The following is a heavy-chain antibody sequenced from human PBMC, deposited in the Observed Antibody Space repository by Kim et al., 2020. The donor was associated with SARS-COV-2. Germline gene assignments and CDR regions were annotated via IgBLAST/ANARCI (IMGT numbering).Heavy chain of an antibody. CDR2: IIPIFGTA. D-gene: IGHD6-19*01. CDR3: ARHGSAVAGTDY. Sequence: SVKVSCKASGGTFSSYAISWVRQAPGQGLEWMGGIIPIFGTANYAQKFQGRVTITADESTSTAYMELSSLRSEDTAVYYCARHGSAVAGTDYWGQGTLVTVSS. CDR1: GGTFSSYA. J-gene: IGHJ4*02. V-gene: IGHV1-69*13.